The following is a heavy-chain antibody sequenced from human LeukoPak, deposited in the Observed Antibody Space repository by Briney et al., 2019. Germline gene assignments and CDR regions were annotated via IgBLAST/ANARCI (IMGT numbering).Heavy chain of an antibody. J-gene: IGHJ4*02. D-gene: IGHD2-2*02. CDR1: GFTFSSYW. CDR2: IKQDGSEK. CDR3: ARISGYCSRNGCYTPKPEDY. Sequence: GGSLRLSCVVSGFTFSSYWMSWVRQAPGKGLEWVANIKQDGSEKYYVDSVKGRFTISRDNAKNSLYLQMNSLRAEDTAVYYCARISGYCSRNGCYTPKPEDYWGQGTLVTVSS. V-gene: IGHV3-7*01.